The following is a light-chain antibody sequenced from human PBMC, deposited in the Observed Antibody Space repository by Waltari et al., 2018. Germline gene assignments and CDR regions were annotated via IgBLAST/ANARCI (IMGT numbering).Light chain of an antibody. CDR1: QSVSNN. CDR3: QQYNSWPLT. Sequence: EIVKTQSPATLSVYPAERATLSCRASQSVSNNLAWFQHKPGQAPRLLIYGASTRAAGIPARFSGSGSGADFTLTISSLQSEDFALYYCQQYNSWPLTFGGGTKVEIK. J-gene: IGKJ4*01. V-gene: IGKV3-15*01. CDR2: GAS.